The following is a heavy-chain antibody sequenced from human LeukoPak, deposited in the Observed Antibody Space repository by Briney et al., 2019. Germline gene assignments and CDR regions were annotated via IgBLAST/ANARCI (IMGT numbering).Heavy chain of an antibody. CDR1: GVSISGYY. D-gene: IGHD6-19*01. J-gene: IGHJ4*02. V-gene: IGHV4-59*08. Sequence: SETLSLTCTVSGVSISGYYWSWIRQPPGRGLEWIGYIFYSGSTNYNPSLKSRVTISIDTSKNQFSLKLSSVTAADTAVYYCARVRIAVAGFIDYWGQGTLVTVSS. CDR2: IFYSGST. CDR3: ARVRIAVAGFIDY.